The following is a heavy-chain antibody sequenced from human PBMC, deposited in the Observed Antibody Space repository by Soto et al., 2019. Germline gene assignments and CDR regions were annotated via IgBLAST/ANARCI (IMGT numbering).Heavy chain of an antibody. D-gene: IGHD6-13*01. J-gene: IGHJ4*02. CDR2: ISSRGSTI. V-gene: IGHV3-11*01. CDR3: ARDSAGYSSSWYRGDFDY. Sequence: QVQLVESGGGLVKPGGSLRLSCAASGFTFSDYYMSWIRQAPGKGLEWVSYISSRGSTIYYADSVKGRFTISRDNAKNSLYLQMNSLRAEDTAVYYCARDSAGYSSSWYRGDFDYWGQGTLVTVSS. CDR1: GFTFSDYY.